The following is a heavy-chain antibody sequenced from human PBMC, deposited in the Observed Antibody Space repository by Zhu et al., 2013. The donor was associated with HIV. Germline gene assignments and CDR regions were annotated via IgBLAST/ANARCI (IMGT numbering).Heavy chain of an antibody. V-gene: IGHV3-48*03. CDR1: GFTFSNYA. Sequence: EVQLVESGGGLVQPGGSLRLSCAASGFTFSNYAMNWVRQAPGEGLQWVSYIDSSGSTIFYANSVKGRFTISRDNAKNSLSLQMNSLRADDTALYYCVREGQRLVAFEYWGQGALVTVSS. CDR2: IDSSGSTI. J-gene: IGHJ4*02. CDR3: VREGQRLVAFEY. D-gene: IGHD6-13*01.